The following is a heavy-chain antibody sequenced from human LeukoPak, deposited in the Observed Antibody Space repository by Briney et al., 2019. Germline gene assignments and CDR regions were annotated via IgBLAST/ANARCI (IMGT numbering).Heavy chain of an antibody. Sequence: TGGSLRLSCVASGFTFSNYWMHWVRQAPGKGLEWVSSISSSSSYIYYADSVKGRFTISRDNAKNSLYLQMNSLRAEDTAVYYCARDGATIFGVVIILEEPPYYFDYWGQGTLVTVSS. J-gene: IGHJ4*02. CDR2: ISSSSSYI. CDR3: ARDGATIFGVVIILEEPPYYFDY. CDR1: GFTFSNYW. V-gene: IGHV3-21*01. D-gene: IGHD3-3*01.